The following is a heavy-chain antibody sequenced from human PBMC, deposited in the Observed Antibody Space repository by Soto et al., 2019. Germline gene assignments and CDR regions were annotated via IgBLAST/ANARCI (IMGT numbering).Heavy chain of an antibody. CDR1: GFTFSDYY. CDR3: ARGRGAAADYFDF. V-gene: IGHV3-11*05. J-gene: IGHJ4*02. Sequence: QVQLEESGGGLVKPGGSLRLSCAVSGFTFSDYYMTWIRQAPGKGLEWVSYISSSTSHTNYADSVKGRFTISRDNAKNSLFLQMNSLRAEDTAVYYSARGRGAAADYFDFWGQGTLVTVSS. D-gene: IGHD6-13*01. CDR2: ISSSTSHT.